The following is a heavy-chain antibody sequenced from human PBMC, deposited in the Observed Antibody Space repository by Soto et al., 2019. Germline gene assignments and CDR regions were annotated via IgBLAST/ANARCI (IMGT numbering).Heavy chain of an antibody. CDR1: GYTFTRYG. D-gene: IGHD6-13*01. V-gene: IGHV1-18*04. J-gene: IGHJ5*02. Sequence: ASVKVSCEASGYTFTRYGISWVRQAPGQGLEWMGWISAYNGNTNYAQKLQGRVTMTTDTSTSTAYMELRSLRSDDTAVYYCARDGYSSSWYKDWFDPWGQGTLVTVSS. CDR2: ISAYNGNT. CDR3: ARDGYSSSWYKDWFDP.